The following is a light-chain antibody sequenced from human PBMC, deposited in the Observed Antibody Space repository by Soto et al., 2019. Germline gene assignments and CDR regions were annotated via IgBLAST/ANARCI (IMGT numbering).Light chain of an antibody. J-gene: IGKJ1*01. V-gene: IGKV3-20*01. CDR1: QSVDSSF. CDR3: QQYVSSVT. Sequence: EIVLTQSPGFLSLSPGERATLSCRASQSVDSSFFAWYQQKPGQDPRLLIYGASKRATGIPDRFSGSGSATDFTLTIRRLEPEDFAVYYCQQYVSSVTFGQGTKVEIK. CDR2: GAS.